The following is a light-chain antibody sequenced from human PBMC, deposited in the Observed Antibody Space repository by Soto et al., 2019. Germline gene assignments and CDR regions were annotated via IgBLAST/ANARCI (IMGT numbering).Light chain of an antibody. CDR1: SSNIGAGYD. CDR3: QYYDSSLSVV. J-gene: IGLJ2*01. Sequence: QSVLTQPPSVSGAPGQRVTISCTGSSSNIGAGYDVHWYQQLPGTAPKLLIYGNSNRPSGVPDRFSGSKSGTSASLAITGLQAEDEADYYCQYYDSSLSVVFGGGTKVTVL. V-gene: IGLV1-40*01. CDR2: GNS.